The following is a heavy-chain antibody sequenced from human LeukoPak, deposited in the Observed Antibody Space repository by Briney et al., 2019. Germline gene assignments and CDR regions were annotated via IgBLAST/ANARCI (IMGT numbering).Heavy chain of an antibody. CDR2: IYYSGST. Sequence: SETLSLTCTVSGGSISSYYWSWIRQPPGKGLEWIGYIYYSGSTNYNPSLKSRVTISVDTSKNQFSLKRSSVSAADTAVYYCARANYYDSRETDYWGQGTLVTVSS. CDR1: GGSISSYY. D-gene: IGHD3-22*01. J-gene: IGHJ4*02. V-gene: IGHV4-59*01. CDR3: ARANYYDSRETDY.